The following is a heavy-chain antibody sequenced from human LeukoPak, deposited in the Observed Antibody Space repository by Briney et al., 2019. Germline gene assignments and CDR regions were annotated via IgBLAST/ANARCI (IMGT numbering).Heavy chain of an antibody. CDR3: ARSITMIVVPIKGRPVSVIYY. CDR2: INPNSGGT. D-gene: IGHD3-22*01. Sequence: ASVKVSCKASGYTFTSYYMHWVRQAPGQGLEWMGWINPNSGGTNYAQKFQGRVTMTRDTSISTAYMELSRLRSDDTAVYYCARSITMIVVPIKGRPVSVIYYWGQGTLVTVSS. J-gene: IGHJ4*02. CDR1: GYTFTSYY. V-gene: IGHV1-2*02.